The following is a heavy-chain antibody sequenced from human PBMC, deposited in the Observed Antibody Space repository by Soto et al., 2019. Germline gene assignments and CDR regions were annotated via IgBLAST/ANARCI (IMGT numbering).Heavy chain of an antibody. J-gene: IGHJ6*02. V-gene: IGHV1-58*01. CDR1: GFTFTSSA. Sequence: ASVKVSCKASGFTFTSSAVQWVRQARGQRLEWIGWIVVGSGNTNYAQKFQERVTITRDMSTSTAYMELSSLRSEDTAVYHCAADQRFLEWFYPYYGMDVWGQGTTVTVSS. D-gene: IGHD3-3*01. CDR3: AADQRFLEWFYPYYGMDV. CDR2: IVVGSGNT.